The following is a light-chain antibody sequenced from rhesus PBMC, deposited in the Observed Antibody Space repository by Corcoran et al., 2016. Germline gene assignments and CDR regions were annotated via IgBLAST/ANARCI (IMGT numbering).Light chain of an antibody. CDR1: ENVNNY. J-gene: IGKJ4*01. Sequence: DIQMTQSPSSLSASVGDRVTITCRASENVNNYLTWYQQKPVKAPKLLIYKASTLQSGVPSRFSGSGSGTDYTFTISSLQPEDVATYYCQHGYGTPLTFGGGTKVELK. CDR2: KAS. V-gene: IGKV1-74*01. CDR3: QHGYGTPLT.